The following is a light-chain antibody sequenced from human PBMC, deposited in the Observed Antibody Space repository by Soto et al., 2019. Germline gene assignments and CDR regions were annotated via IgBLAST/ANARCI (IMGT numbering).Light chain of an antibody. CDR3: TSYTTSDTFV. J-gene: IGLJ1*01. CDR1: SSDVGGYNY. CDR2: EVS. Sequence: QSALTQPASVSGSPGQSITISCTGTSSDVGGYNYVSWYQQHPGKVPKLMIYEVSNRPSGVSNRFSGSKSGNTASLTVSGLQVEDEADYYCTSYTTSDTFVFGTGTKVT. V-gene: IGLV2-14*01.